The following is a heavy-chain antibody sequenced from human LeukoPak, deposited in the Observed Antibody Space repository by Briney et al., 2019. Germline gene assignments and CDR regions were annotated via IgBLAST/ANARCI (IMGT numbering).Heavy chain of an antibody. Sequence: PSETLSLTCTVSGGSISSYYWSWIRQPPGKGLEWIGYIYYSGSTNYNPSLKSRVTISVDTSKNQFSLKLSSVTAADTAVYYCARGRRQHIVVVTTRGNWFDPWGQGTLVTVSS. CDR1: GGSISSYY. CDR3: ARGRRQHIVVVTTRGNWFDP. V-gene: IGHV4-59*12. CDR2: IYYSGST. J-gene: IGHJ5*02. D-gene: IGHD2-21*02.